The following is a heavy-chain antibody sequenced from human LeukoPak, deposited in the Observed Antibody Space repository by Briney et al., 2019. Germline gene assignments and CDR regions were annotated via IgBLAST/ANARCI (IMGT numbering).Heavy chain of an antibody. V-gene: IGHV3-21*06. J-gene: IGHJ4*02. CDR2: IGPTGFDR. CDR3: ATETNGRHYDY. CDR1: GLTFSTSG. Sequence: PGGSLRLSCTTSGLTFSTSGFNWVRQAPGKGLEWVASIGPTGFDRYHADSIKGRFTISRDNANNFLYLQMDSLRAEDTAVYYCATETNGRHYDYWGQGTQLTVSS. D-gene: IGHD1-14*01.